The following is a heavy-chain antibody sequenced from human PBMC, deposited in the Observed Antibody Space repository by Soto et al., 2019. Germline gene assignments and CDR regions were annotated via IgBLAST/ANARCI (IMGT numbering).Heavy chain of an antibody. Sequence: QVQLVQSGAEVKKPGASVKVSCKASGYTFTSYGISWVRQAPGQGLEWMRWISAYNGNTNYAQKLQGRVTMTTDTSTSTAYMELRSLRSDDTAVYYCARDSFYYDSSGPHNRLDYWGQGTLVTVSS. CDR1: GYTFTSYG. CDR3: ARDSFYYDSSGPHNRLDY. J-gene: IGHJ4*02. CDR2: ISAYNGNT. D-gene: IGHD3-22*01. V-gene: IGHV1-18*01.